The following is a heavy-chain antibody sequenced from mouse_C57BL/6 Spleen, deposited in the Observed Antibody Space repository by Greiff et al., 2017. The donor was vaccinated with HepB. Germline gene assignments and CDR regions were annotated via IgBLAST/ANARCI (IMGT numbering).Heavy chain of an antibody. J-gene: IGHJ4*01. CDR3: VRQGWLLYAMDY. CDR2: IRSKSNNYAT. Sequence: EVHLVESGGGLVQPKGSLKLSCAASGFSFNTYAMNWVRQAPGKGLEWVARIRSKSNNYATYYADSVKDRFTISRDDSESMLYLQMNNLKTEDTAMYYCVRQGWLLYAMDYWGQGTSVTVSS. D-gene: IGHD2-3*01. V-gene: IGHV10-1*01. CDR1: GFSFNTYA.